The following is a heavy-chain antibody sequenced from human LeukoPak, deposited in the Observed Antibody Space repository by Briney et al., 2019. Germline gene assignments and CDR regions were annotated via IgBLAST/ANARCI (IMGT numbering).Heavy chain of an antibody. CDR2: INPSGGST. Sequence: ASVKVSCKASGYTFTSYYMHWVRQAPGQGLEWMGIINPSGGSTSYAQKFQGRVTMTRDTSTSTVYIELSSLRSEDTAVYYCARHSPPRDTAMVLGAFDIWGQGTMVTVSS. CDR3: ARHSPPRDTAMVLGAFDI. D-gene: IGHD5-18*01. J-gene: IGHJ3*02. V-gene: IGHV1-46*01. CDR1: GYTFTSYY.